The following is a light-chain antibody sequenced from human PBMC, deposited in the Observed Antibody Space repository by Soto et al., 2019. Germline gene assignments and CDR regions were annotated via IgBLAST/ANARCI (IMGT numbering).Light chain of an antibody. Sequence: EIVLTQSPATLSLSPGERATLSCRASQSISTDLAWYKQKPGQAPTLLIYDASNKATGIPARFSGSGSGTDFTLIISSLEPDDFAVYYCQQRSNWPLTFGGGTKVEI. CDR3: QQRSNWPLT. CDR1: QSISTD. J-gene: IGKJ4*01. CDR2: DAS. V-gene: IGKV3-11*01.